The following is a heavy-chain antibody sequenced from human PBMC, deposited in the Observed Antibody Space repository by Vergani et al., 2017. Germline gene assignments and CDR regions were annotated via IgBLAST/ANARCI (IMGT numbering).Heavy chain of an antibody. V-gene: IGHV4-30-4*01. J-gene: IGHJ4*02. CDR2: IYYSGST. CDR1: GGSISSGDYY. CDR3: ARVLGYYYGSGSYTPDY. D-gene: IGHD3-10*01. Sequence: QVQLQESGPGLVKPSQTLSLTRTVSGGSISSGDYYWSWIRQPPGKGLEWIGYIYYSGSTYYNPSHKSRVTISVDTSKNQFSLKLSSVTAADTAVYYCARVLGYYYGSGSYTPDYWGQGTLVTVSS.